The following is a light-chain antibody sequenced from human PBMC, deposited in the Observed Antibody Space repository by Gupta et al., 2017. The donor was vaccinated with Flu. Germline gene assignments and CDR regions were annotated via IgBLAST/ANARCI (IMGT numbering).Light chain of an antibody. Sequence: EIVLTQSPGTLSLSPGERATLSCRASQSVGTYLAWYQQKPGQTPRLLIYDASHRATGIPARFSGSGYGTDFTLTISSLEPEDFAVYYCQKRSNWPPYTFGQGTRLEI. CDR1: QSVGTY. J-gene: IGKJ2*01. CDR3: QKRSNWPPYT. V-gene: IGKV3-11*01. CDR2: DAS.